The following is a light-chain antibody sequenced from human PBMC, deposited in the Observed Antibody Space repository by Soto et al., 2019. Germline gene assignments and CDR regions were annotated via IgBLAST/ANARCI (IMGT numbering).Light chain of an antibody. CDR2: GAS. J-gene: IGKJ5*01. Sequence: EIVTTHSPATLSVSPGDMATFSFRASQSVSSNLAWYQQKPGQAPRLLIYGASTRATGIPARFSGSGSETDFTLTITSLEPEDFAVYYCQQRNNWPPITFGQGTRLEI. CDR3: QQRNNWPPIT. CDR1: QSVSSN. V-gene: IGKV3D-15*01.